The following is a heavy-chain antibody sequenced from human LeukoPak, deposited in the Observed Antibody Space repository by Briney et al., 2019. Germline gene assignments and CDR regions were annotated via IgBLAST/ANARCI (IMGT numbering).Heavy chain of an antibody. CDR3: ATYSSSSGVGY. J-gene: IGHJ4*02. Sequence: PSETLSLTCSVSGGSISSYYWGWIRQPPGKGLEWIGYIYYSGSTNYNPSLKSRVTISVDTSKNQFSLKLTSVTAADTAVYYCATYSSSSGVGYWGQGTLVTVSS. CDR2: IYYSGST. V-gene: IGHV4-59*01. D-gene: IGHD6-6*01. CDR1: GGSISSYY.